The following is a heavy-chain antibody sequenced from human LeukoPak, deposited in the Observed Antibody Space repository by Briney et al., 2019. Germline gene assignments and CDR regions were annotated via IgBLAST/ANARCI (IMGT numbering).Heavy chain of an antibody. J-gene: IGHJ5*02. CDR3: LRDIYTRPTWYMGQGWFDP. Sequence: PGRSLRLSCAASGFTFSYYWIHCVRHAPGKGLVWVAHISRDGSDTTYADSVKGRFTISRDNAKHTVYLQMNSLRDEDTAVYYCLRDIYTRPTWYMGQGWFDPWGQGTLVTVSS. D-gene: IGHD6-13*01. CDR1: GFTFSYYW. CDR2: ISRDGSDT. V-gene: IGHV3-74*01.